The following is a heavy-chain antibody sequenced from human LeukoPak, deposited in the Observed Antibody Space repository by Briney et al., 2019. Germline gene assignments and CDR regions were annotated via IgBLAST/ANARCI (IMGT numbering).Heavy chain of an antibody. V-gene: IGHV3-30*04. J-gene: IGHJ3*02. D-gene: IGHD3-22*01. Sequence: PGRSLTHSCAASGCTLSSYAMHWVRQAPGKGLEGVAVILYDGSNKYYAGSVKGRFTISRDNSKNTLYLQMNSLKAEDTAVYYCARDQASRPLLDLTYYYDSSGYYYLRCAFDIWGQGTMVTVSS. CDR2: ILYDGSNK. CDR1: GCTLSSYA. CDR3: ARDQASRPLLDLTYYYDSSGYYYLRCAFDI.